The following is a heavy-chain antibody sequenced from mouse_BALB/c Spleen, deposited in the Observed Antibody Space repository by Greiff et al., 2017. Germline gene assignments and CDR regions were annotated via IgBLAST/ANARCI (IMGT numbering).Heavy chain of an antibody. CDR3: AYGNYELN. CDR2: IDPANGNT. D-gene: IGHD2-1*01. CDR1: GYAFTSYN. J-gene: IGHJ3*01. Sequence: VQLKQSGPELVKPGASVKVSCKASGYAFTSYNMHWVKQRPEQGLEWIGRIDPANGNTKYDPKFQGKATITADTSSNTAYLQLSSLTSEDTAVYYCAYGNYELNWGQGTRVTVSA. V-gene: IGHV14-3*02.